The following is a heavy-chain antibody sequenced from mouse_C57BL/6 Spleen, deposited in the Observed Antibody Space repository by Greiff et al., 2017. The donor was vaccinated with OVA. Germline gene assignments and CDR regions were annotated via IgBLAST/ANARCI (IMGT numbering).Heavy chain of an antibody. D-gene: IGHD2-3*01. V-gene: IGHV7-3*01. Sequence: EVKLVESGGGLVQPGGSLSLSCAASGFTFTDYYMSWVRQPPGKALEWLGFIRNKANGYTTEYSASVKGRFTISRDNSQSILYLQMNALRAEDSATYYCARFGYYVNYFDYWGQGTTLTVSS. CDR3: ARFGYYVNYFDY. CDR2: IRNKANGYTT. CDR1: GFTFTDYY. J-gene: IGHJ2*01.